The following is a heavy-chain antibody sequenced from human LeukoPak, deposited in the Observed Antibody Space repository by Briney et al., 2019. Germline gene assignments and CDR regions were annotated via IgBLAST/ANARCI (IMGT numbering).Heavy chain of an antibody. CDR3: ARDPGMGTTVFDI. Sequence: ASVKVSCKASGYTFTIYYMHWVRQAPGQGLEWMGIINPSGGSTSYAQKFQGRVTMTRDMSTSTVYMELSSLRSEDMAVYYCARDPGMGTTVFDIWGQGTMVTVSS. CDR2: INPSGGST. V-gene: IGHV1-46*01. J-gene: IGHJ3*02. D-gene: IGHD4-17*01. CDR1: GYTFTIYY.